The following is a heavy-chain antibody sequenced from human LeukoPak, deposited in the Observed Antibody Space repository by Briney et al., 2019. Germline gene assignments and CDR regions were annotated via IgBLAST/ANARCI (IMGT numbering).Heavy chain of an antibody. CDR2: VFTSGNT. J-gene: IGHJ4*01. CDR1: GGSITRGSYY. CDR3: ARGTGSLFY. Sequence: SETLSLTCAVSGGSITRGSYYWTWIRQPAGKALERIGHVFTSGNTDYNPSLKGRVTISIETSKSQFSLNLNSVTAADTAVYYCARGTGSLFYWGHGILVTVSS. V-gene: IGHV4-61*09. D-gene: IGHD3-10*01.